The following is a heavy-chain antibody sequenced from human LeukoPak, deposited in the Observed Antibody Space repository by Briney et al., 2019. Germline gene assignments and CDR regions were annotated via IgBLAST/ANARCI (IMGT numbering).Heavy chain of an antibody. V-gene: IGHV3-30*02. CDR1: GFTFSSYG. CDR2: IRYDGSNK. J-gene: IGHJ1*01. Sequence: GGSLRLSCAASGFTFSSYGMHWVRQAPGKGLEWVAFIRYDGSNKYYADSVKGRFTISRDNSKNTLYLQMNSLRAEDTAVYYCARVEDFRQWLVQYEYFQHWGQGTLVTVSS. CDR3: ARVEDFRQWLVQYEYFQH. D-gene: IGHD6-19*01.